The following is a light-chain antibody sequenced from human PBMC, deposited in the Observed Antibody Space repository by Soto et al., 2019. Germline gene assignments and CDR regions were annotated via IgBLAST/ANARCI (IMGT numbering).Light chain of an antibody. CDR1: QTVRNNY. CDR2: DAS. V-gene: IGKV3D-20*02. Sequence: EFVLTQSPGTLSLSPGERATLSCRASQTVRNNYLAWYQQKPGQAPSLLIYDASSRATGIPDRFSRGGSGTDFTLTISSLEPEDFAVYYCQQRSNWPPITFGQGTRLEIK. J-gene: IGKJ5*01. CDR3: QQRSNWPPIT.